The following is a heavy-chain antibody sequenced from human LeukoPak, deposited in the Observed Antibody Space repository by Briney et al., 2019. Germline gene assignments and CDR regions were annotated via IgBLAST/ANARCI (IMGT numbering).Heavy chain of an antibody. V-gene: IGHV3-11*04. D-gene: IGHD6-6*01. CDR3: ARRAARSPYFDY. CDR1: GFTFSDSY. J-gene: IGHJ4*02. Sequence: GGSLRLSCAASGFTFSDSYMSWIRQAPGKGLEWVSYISSSGSTIYYADSVKGRFTISRDNAKNSLYLQMNSLRAEDTAVYYCARRAARSPYFDYWGQGTLVTVSS. CDR2: ISSSGSTI.